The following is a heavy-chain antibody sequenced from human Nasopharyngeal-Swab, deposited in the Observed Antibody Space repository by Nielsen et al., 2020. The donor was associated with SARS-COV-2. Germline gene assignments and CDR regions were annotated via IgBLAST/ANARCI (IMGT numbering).Heavy chain of an antibody. D-gene: IGHD4-11*01. CDR3: ARDGDYTDV. CDR2: IYTSGST. Sequence: SETLSLNCTVSGGSISSGSYYWSWIRQPAGKGLEWIGRIYTSGSTSYNPSLKSRVTISVDTSKNQFSLKLSSVTAADTAVYYCARDGDYTDVWGQGTTVTVSS. CDR1: GGSISSGSYY. V-gene: IGHV4-61*02. J-gene: IGHJ6*02.